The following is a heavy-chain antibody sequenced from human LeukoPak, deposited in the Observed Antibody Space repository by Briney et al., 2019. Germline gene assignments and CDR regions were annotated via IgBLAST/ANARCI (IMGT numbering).Heavy chain of an antibody. V-gene: IGHV3-11*04. CDR3: AREGCSSTSCYRWFDP. CDR2: ISSSGSTI. D-gene: IGHD2-2*01. J-gene: IGHJ5*02. CDR1: GFTFSDYY. Sequence: GGSLRLSCAASGFTFSDYYMSWIRQAPGKGLEWVSYISSSGSTIYYADSVKGRFTISRDNAKNSLYLQMNSLRAEDTAVYYCAREGCSSTSCYRWFDPWGQGTLVTVSS.